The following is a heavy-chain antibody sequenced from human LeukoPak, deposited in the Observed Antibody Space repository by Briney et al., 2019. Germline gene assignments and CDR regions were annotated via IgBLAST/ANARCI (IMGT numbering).Heavy chain of an antibody. J-gene: IGHJ4*02. V-gene: IGHV3-30*18. D-gene: IGHD5-12*01. Sequence: GRSLRLSCAASGFTFSRYGMHWVRQAPGKGLGWVAVISYDGSNKYYADTVKGRFTISRDNSKNTLYLQMNSLRGEDTAVYYCAKDRYSGYDFLDYWGQGTLVTVSS. CDR1: GFTFSRYG. CDR2: ISYDGSNK. CDR3: AKDRYSGYDFLDY.